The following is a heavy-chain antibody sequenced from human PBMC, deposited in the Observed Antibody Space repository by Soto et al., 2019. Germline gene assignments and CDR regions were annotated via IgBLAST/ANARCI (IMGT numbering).Heavy chain of an antibody. CDR2: ISGSGGST. CDR3: AKDGAPGATMIVVVVNWFDP. V-gene: IGHV3-23*01. J-gene: IGHJ5*02. D-gene: IGHD3-22*01. Sequence: PGGSLRLSCAASGVTFSSYAMSWVRQAPGKGLEWVSAISGSGGSTYYADSVKGRFTISRDNSKNTLYLQMNSLRAEDTAVYYCAKDGAPGATMIVVVVNWFDPWGQGTLVTVSS. CDR1: GVTFSSYA.